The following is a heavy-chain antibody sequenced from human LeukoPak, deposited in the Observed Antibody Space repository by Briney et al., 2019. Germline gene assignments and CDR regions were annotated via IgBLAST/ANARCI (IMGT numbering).Heavy chain of an antibody. CDR1: GYSFTSYW. D-gene: IGHD3-10*01. CDR2: IYPGDSDT. V-gene: IGHV5-51*01. CDR3: ARQAEDTMVRGVTNLDY. J-gene: IGHJ4*02. Sequence: GESLKISCKGSGYSFTSYWIGWVRQMPGKGLEWMGIIYPGDSDTRYSPSFQGQVTISADKSISTAYLQWSSLKASDTAMYYCARQAEDTMVRGVTNLDYWGQGTLVTVSS.